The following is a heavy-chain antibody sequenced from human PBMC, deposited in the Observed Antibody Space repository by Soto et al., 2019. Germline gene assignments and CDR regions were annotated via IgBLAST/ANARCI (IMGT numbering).Heavy chain of an antibody. D-gene: IGHD4-17*01. CDR3: AGVSSRATVTSPYNWFDP. Sequence: SETLSLTCTVSGGSISSYYWSWIRQPPGKGLEWIGYIYYSGSTNYNPSLKSRVTISVDTSKNQFSLKLSSVTAADTAVYYCAGVSSRATVTSPYNWFDPWGQGTLVTVSS. CDR2: IYYSGST. J-gene: IGHJ5*02. CDR1: GGSISSYY. V-gene: IGHV4-59*01.